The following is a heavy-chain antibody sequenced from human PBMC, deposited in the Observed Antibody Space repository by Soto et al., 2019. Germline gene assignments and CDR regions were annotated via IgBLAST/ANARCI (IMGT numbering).Heavy chain of an antibody. CDR2: VNDGWGA. CDR1: GASISNYY. J-gene: IGHJ5*02. D-gene: IGHD3-22*01. Sequence: LSLTCTISGASISNYYWSWIRQVPGKGMEWIGYVNDGWGAAYNPSLQSRVAVSLDTSKSLLSLKLTSVTATDTAVYFCARFSPPRKSYDSTPGWFDPWGQGIMVTVSS. CDR3: ARFSPPRKSYDSTPGWFDP. V-gene: IGHV4-59*08.